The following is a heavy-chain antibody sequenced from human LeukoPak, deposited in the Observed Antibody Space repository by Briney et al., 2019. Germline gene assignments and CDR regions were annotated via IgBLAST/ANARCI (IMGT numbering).Heavy chain of an antibody. V-gene: IGHV1-69*13. Sequence: SVKVSCKASGGTFSSHAISWVRQAPGQGLEWMGGVVPIFGTANYAQKFQGRVTITADESTSTAYMELSSLRSEDTAVCYCARVMEYSGSYSPDAFDIWGQGTMVTVSS. D-gene: IGHD1-26*01. CDR3: ARVMEYSGSYSPDAFDI. CDR1: GGTFSSHA. J-gene: IGHJ3*02. CDR2: VVPIFGTA.